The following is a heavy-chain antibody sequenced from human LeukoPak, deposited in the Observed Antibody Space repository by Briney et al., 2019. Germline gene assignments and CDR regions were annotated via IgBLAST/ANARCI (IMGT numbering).Heavy chain of an antibody. CDR1: GGSISSGDYY. CDR3: AGRLYYYYGMDV. V-gene: IGHV4-39*02. Sequence: SETLSLTCTVSGGSISSGDYYWSWVRQPPGKGLEWIGKVGHSGTTHYNPSLENRVTISLDTSKSHFSLNLSSVTAADTAVYYCAGRLYYYYGMDVWGQGTAVTVSS. CDR2: VGHSGTT. J-gene: IGHJ6*02. D-gene: IGHD4-11*01.